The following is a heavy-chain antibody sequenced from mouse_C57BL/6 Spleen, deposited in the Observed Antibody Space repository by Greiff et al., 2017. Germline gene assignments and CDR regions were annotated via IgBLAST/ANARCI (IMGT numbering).Heavy chain of an antibody. CDR2: IDPANGNT. CDR3: AGGHTSGYEGMGY. Sequence: VQLKQSVAELVRPGASVKLSCTASGFNIKNSYMHWVKQRPEQGLEWIGRIDPANGNTKYARKFQGKAPIAADTSSNTAYLPLSSLTSEDTAIYDGAGGHTSGYEGMGYWGQGTTVAAAS. D-gene: IGHD3-2*02. CDR1: GFNIKNSY. J-gene: IGHJ4*01. V-gene: IGHV14-3*01.